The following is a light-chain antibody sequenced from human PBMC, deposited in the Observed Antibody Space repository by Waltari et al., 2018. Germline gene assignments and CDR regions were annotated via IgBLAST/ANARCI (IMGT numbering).Light chain of an antibody. Sequence: EIVLTPSPANLSLSPGERTTLFCRASQSVSTYLAWYQQKPGQAPRLLIYDVSNRATGIPARFSGSESGTDFTLTISSLEPEDFAVYYCQQRSNWPPSFGQGTRLEIK. CDR2: DVS. V-gene: IGKV3-11*01. CDR1: QSVSTY. J-gene: IGKJ5*01. CDR3: QQRSNWPPS.